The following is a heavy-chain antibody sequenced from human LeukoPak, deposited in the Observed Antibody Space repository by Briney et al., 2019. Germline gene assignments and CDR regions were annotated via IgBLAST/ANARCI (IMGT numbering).Heavy chain of an antibody. V-gene: IGHV1-46*01. CDR2: IYPRDGST. CDR3: ARDHEGFDY. J-gene: IGHJ4*02. Sequence: ASVKVSCKASGYTFTSNYIHWVRQAPGQGLEWMGMIYPRDGSTSYAQKFQGRVTVTRDTSTSTVHMELSGLRSDDTAVYYCARDHEGFDYWGQGTLVTVSP. CDR1: GYTFTSNY.